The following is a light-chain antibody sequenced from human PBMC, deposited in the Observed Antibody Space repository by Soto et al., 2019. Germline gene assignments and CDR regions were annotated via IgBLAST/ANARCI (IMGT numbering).Light chain of an antibody. J-gene: IGLJ3*02. CDR2: ANS. CDR1: SSNIGAGYD. V-gene: IGLV1-40*01. Sequence: QSVLTQPPSVSGAPGQRVTIACTGSSSNIGAGYDVHWYQRLPGIAPKLLIYANSNRPSGVPNRFSGSKSGTSASLAITGLQAEDEGDYYCQSHDSSLSGWVFGGGTKLTVL. CDR3: QSHDSSLSGWV.